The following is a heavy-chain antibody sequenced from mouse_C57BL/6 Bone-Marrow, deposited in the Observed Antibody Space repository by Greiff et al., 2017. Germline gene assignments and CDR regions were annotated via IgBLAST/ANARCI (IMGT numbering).Heavy chain of an antibody. J-gene: IGHJ4*01. CDR2: ISDCGSYT. CDR3: ARLLCFYAMDY. V-gene: IGHV5-4*01. Sequence: EVQLVESGGGLVKPGGSLKLSCAASGFTFTSDALSWVRQTPEKRLEWVATISDCGSYTNYPHPVKGRFTISRDNANNNLYLQMIHLKSEDTAKYYCARLLCFYAMDYWGQGTSVTVSS. CDR1: GFTFTSDA. D-gene: IGHD1-1*02.